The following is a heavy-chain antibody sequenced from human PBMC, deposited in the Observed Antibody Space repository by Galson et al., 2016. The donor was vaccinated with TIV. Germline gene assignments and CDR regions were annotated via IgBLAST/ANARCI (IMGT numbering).Heavy chain of an antibody. D-gene: IGHD6-25*01. J-gene: IGHJ4*02. CDR2: IYPVDSDT. CDR3: AREMDSGYADYFDF. CDR1: GYRFSNYW. Sequence: QSGAEVKEPGESLKISCKGSGYRFSNYWIAWVRQMPGKGLEWMGVIYPVDSDTRYSPSFQGQVTISADKSISTAYLQWNSLKASDSAIYYCAREMDSGYADYFDFWGQGTLVTASS. V-gene: IGHV5-51*03.